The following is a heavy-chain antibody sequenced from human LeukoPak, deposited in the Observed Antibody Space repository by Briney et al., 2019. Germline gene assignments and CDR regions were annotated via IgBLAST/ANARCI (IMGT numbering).Heavy chain of an antibody. J-gene: IGHJ4*02. CDR2: IYYSGST. V-gene: IGHV4-39*07. CDR1: GGSLSSSSYY. Sequence: PSETLSLTCTVSGGSLSSSSYYWGWIRQPPGKGLEWIGSIYYSGSTYYNPSLKSRVTISVDTSKNQFSLKLSSVTAADTAVYYCARGIFGNYFDYWGQGTLVTVSS. D-gene: IGHD3-3*02. CDR3: ARGIFGNYFDY.